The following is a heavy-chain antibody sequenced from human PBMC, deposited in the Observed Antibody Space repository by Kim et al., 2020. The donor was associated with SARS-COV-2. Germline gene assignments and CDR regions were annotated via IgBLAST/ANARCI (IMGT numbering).Heavy chain of an antibody. J-gene: IGHJ4*02. CDR1: GFTFSSYS. CDR3: ARFDGRSYHYFDY. V-gene: IGHV3-21*01. D-gene: IGHD3-16*02. Sequence: GGSLRLSCAASGFTFSSYSMNWVRQAPGKGLEWVSSISSSSSYIYYADSVKGRFTISRDNAKNSLYLQMNSLRAEDTAVYYCARFDGRSYHYFDYWGQGTLVTVSS. CDR2: ISSSSSYI.